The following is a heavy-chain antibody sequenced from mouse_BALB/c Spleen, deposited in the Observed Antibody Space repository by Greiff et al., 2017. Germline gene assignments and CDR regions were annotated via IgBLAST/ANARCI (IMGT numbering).Heavy chain of an antibody. J-gene: IGHJ1*01. D-gene: IGHD1-1*01. CDR2: IWGDGST. V-gene: IGHV2-6-7*01. CDR1: GFSLTGYG. Sequence: VQLQESGPGLVAPSQSLSITCTVSGFSLTGYGVNWVRQPPGKGLEWLGMIWGDGSTDYNSALKSRLSISKDNSKSQVFLKMNSLQTDDTARYYCAREGIYYYGSKYFEVWGAGTTVTVSS. CDR3: AREGIYYYGSKYFEV.